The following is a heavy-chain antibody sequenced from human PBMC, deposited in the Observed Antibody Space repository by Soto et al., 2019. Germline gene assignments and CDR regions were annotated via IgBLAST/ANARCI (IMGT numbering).Heavy chain of an antibody. D-gene: IGHD5-12*01. V-gene: IGHV3-30*18. Sequence: QVQLVESGGGVVQPGRSLSLSCAASGFTFRNYVMHWVRQAPGKGLEWVAVISSDGSNKYYADSVKGRFTISRDNSKNTLYQKMNSLRIEDTAVYYCTKDRATHRNYWGQGTLVTVSS. CDR3: TKDRATHRNY. CDR1: GFTFRNYV. J-gene: IGHJ4*02. CDR2: ISSDGSNK.